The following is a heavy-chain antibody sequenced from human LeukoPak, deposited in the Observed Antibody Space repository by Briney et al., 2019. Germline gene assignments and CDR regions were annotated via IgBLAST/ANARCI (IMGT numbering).Heavy chain of an antibody. V-gene: IGHV4-59*08. CDR1: GGSFSGYY. J-gene: IGHJ3*02. D-gene: IGHD2-2*02. CDR3: ARLRLMSDAITYHALDI. CDR2: INYRGNT. Sequence: PSETLSLTCAVYGGSFSGYYWSWIRQPPGKGLEYIAYINYRGNTNYNPSLKGRVTISIDTSKNQFSLRLTFVTAADTAEYYCARLRLMSDAITYHALDIWGQGTMVTVSS.